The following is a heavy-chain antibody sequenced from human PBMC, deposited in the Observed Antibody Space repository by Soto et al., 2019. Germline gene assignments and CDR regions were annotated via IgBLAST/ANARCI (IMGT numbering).Heavy chain of an antibody. CDR3: VRGPYNYNSRYFDY. CDR2: INHSGIT. V-gene: IGHV4-34*01. J-gene: IGHJ4*02. CDR1: GGSFSGYF. Sequence: SETLSLTCTVSGGSFSGYFWTWIRQPPGKGLEWLAEINHSGITNYNPSVESRVSMSVDTSKNQFSLRLYSVAAADTAVYYCVRGPYNYNSRYFDYWGQGTLVTVSS. D-gene: IGHD1-1*01.